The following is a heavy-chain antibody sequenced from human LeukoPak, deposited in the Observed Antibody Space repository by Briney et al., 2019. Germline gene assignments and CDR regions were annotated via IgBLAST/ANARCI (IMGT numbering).Heavy chain of an antibody. CDR1: GFTFSSYW. CDR2: TKQDGNEK. Sequence: PGGSLRLSCVASGFTFSSYWMSWVRQAPGKGLEWVANTKQDGNEKYYVDSVKGRFTISRDNPKNSLYLQMNSLRAEDTAVYYCARDRRQAPAAIDYWGQGALVTVSS. V-gene: IGHV3-7*03. J-gene: IGHJ4*02. CDR3: ARDRRQAPAAIDY. D-gene: IGHD2-2*01.